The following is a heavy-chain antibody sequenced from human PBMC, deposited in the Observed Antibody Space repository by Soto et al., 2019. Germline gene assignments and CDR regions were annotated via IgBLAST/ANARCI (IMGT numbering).Heavy chain of an antibody. D-gene: IGHD3-9*01. Sequence: GGSLRLSCAASGFTFSSYAMHWARQAPGKGLEWVAVISYDGSNKYYADSVKGRFTISRDNSKNTLYLQMNSLRAEDTAVYYFAGDIYGILTGCQFDYWGQGTLVTVSS. V-gene: IGHV3-30-3*01. CDR2: ISYDGSNK. CDR1: GFTFSSYA. J-gene: IGHJ4*02. CDR3: AGDIYGILTGCQFDY.